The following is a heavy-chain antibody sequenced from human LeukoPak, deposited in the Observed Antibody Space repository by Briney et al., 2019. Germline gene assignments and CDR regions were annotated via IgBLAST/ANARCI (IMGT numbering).Heavy chain of an antibody. CDR1: GFTFTNAW. Sequence: GGSLRLSRTASGFTFTNAWMTWVRQAPGKGLEWVGRIMSKTNGETIHYAAPVKGRFTLSRDDSRNTVFLQINSLKTEDTAVYYCTSGFCIGTKCHWDDAFDIWGQGTVVTVSS. D-gene: IGHD2-15*01. CDR2: IMSKTNGETI. CDR3: TSGFCIGTKCHWDDAFDI. V-gene: IGHV3-15*01. J-gene: IGHJ3*02.